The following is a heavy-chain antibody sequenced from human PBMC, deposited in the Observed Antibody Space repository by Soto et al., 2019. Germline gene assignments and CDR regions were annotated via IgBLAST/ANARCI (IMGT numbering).Heavy chain of an antibody. CDR1: GGSISSGDYY. D-gene: IGHD2-21*01. V-gene: IGHV4-30-4*01. CDR2: IYSRGST. Sequence: QVQLQESGPGLVKPSQTLSLTCTVSGGSISSGDYYWSWIRQPPGKGLDCVGYIYSRGSTYDNPSLKSRVTISVDTSKNQFSLKLSSVTAADKAVYYCAREGEPGGMAVCGQGTTVTVSS. CDR3: AREGEPGGMAV. J-gene: IGHJ6*02.